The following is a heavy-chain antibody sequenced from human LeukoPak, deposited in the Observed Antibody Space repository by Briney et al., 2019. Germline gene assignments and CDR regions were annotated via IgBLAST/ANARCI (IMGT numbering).Heavy chain of an antibody. V-gene: IGHV4-31*03. J-gene: IGHJ2*01. CDR2: IYYSGST. Sequence: SETLSLTCTVSGGSISSGGYYWSWIRQHPGKGLEWIGYIYYSGSTYYNPSLKSRVTISVDTSKNQFSLKLSSVTAADTAVYYCARGLGSKPWYFDLWGRGTLVTVSS. D-gene: IGHD2-2*01. CDR3: ARGLGSKPWYFDL. CDR1: GGSISSGGYY.